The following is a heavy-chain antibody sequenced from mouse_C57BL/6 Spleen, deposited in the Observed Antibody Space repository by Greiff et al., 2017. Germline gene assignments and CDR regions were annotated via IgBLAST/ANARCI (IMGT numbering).Heavy chain of an antibody. CDR3: ARDGYDGYLSYAMDY. CDR1: GYTFTSYW. V-gene: IGHV1-55*01. CDR2: IYPGSGST. Sequence: QVQLKQPGAELVKPGASVKMSCKASGYTFTSYWITWVKQRPGQGLEWIGDIYPGSGSTNYNEKFKSKATLTVDTSSSTAYMQLSSLTSEDSAVYYCARDGYDGYLSYAMDYWGQGTSVTVSS. J-gene: IGHJ4*01. D-gene: IGHD2-3*01.